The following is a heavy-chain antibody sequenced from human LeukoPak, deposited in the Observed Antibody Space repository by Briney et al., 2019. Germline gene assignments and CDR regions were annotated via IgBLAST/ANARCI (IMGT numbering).Heavy chain of an antibody. Sequence: GSLRLSCAASGFTFSSYAMSWVRQAPGKGLEWVSGISDSGGSTYYADSVKGRFTISRDNSKNTLYLQMNSLRAEATAVYYCATRERYCSSTSCYEWFDPWGQGTLVTVSS. D-gene: IGHD2-2*01. V-gene: IGHV3-23*01. CDR1: GFTFSSYA. J-gene: IGHJ5*02. CDR2: ISDSGGST. CDR3: ATRERYCSSTSCYEWFDP.